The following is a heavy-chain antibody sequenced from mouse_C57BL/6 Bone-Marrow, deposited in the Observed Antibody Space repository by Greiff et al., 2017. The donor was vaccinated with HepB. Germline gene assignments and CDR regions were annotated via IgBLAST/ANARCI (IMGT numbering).Heavy chain of an antibody. Sequence: QVQLQQSGPELVKPGASVKISCKASGYAFSSSWMNWVKQRPGKGLEWIGRIYPGDGDTNYNGKFKGKATLTADKSSSTAYMQLSSLTSEDSAVYFCARGGTWFAYSGQGTLVTVSA. V-gene: IGHV1-82*01. J-gene: IGHJ3*01. CDR2: IYPGDGDT. CDR1: GYAFSSSW. CDR3: ARGGTWFAY.